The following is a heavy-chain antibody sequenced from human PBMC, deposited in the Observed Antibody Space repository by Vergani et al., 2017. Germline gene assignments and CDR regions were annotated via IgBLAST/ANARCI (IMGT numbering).Heavy chain of an antibody. Sequence: QVQLQESGPGLVKPSETLSLTCTVSGGSISSYYWSWIRQPPGKGLEWIGYIYYSRSTNYNPSLNSRVTISVDTSKNQFSLKLSSVTAADTAVYYCARARKGWYFDLWGRGTLVTVSS. V-gene: IGHV4-59*08. CDR3: ARARKGWYFDL. CDR1: GGSISSYY. CDR2: IYYSRST. J-gene: IGHJ2*01.